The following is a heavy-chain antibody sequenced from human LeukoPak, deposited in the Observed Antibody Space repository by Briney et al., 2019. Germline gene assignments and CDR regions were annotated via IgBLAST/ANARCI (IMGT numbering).Heavy chain of an antibody. J-gene: IGHJ5*02. CDR1: GYTFTGYY. CDR3: ARDGIGYANWFDP. D-gene: IGHD2-15*01. Sequence: GASVKVSCKASGYTFTGYYMHWVRQAPGQGLEWMGWINPNSGGTNYAQKFQGRVTMTRDTSISTAYMELSSLRSDDTAVYYCARDGIGYANWFDPWGQGTLVTVSS. CDR2: INPNSGGT. V-gene: IGHV1-2*02.